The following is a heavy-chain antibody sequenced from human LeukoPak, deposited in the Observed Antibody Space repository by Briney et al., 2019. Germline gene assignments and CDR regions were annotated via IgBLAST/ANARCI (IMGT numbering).Heavy chain of an antibody. Sequence: PSETLSLTCTVSGGSISSSSYYWGWIRQPPGKGLEWIGSIYYSGSTYYNPSLKSRVTISVDTSKNQFSLKLSSVTAADTAVYYCARIPRYYYDSRNYFDYWGQGTLVTVSS. CDR3: ARIPRYYYDSRNYFDY. CDR2: IYYSGST. J-gene: IGHJ4*02. CDR1: GGSISSSSYY. D-gene: IGHD3-22*01. V-gene: IGHV4-39*07.